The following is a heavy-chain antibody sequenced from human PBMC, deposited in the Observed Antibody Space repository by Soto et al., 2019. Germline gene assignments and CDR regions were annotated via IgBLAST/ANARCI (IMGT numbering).Heavy chain of an antibody. V-gene: IGHV3-23*01. D-gene: IGHD1-26*01. CDR3: AKSGVGARSRWFDY. CDR1: GFTFSSYA. Sequence: PGGSLRLSCAASGFTFSSYAMSWVRQAPGKGLGWVSAISGSGGSTHYADSVKGRFTISRDNSKNTLYLQMNSLRAEDTAVYYCAKSGVGARSRWFDYWGQGTLVTVSS. CDR2: ISGSGGST. J-gene: IGHJ4*02.